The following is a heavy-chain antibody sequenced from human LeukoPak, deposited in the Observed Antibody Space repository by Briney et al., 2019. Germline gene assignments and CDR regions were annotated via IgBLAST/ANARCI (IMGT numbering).Heavy chain of an antibody. CDR3: PRCPSRSPGDYYYYYIDV. CDR1: GFTFDDYG. CDR2: INWNGGTK. V-gene: IGHV3-20*01. Sequence: GGSLRLSCASSGFTFDDYGMSWVRQVPGKGLKWVSGINWNGGTKGYADSVKGRFIISRDNAKNSLYLQMNSLRAEDTALYHCPRCPSRSPGDYYYYYIDVWGKGTTVTVSS. D-gene: IGHD1-14*01. J-gene: IGHJ6*03.